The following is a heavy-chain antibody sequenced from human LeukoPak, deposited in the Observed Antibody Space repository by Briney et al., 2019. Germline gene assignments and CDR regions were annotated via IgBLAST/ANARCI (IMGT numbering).Heavy chain of an antibody. CDR1: GVTLSSYE. J-gene: IGHJ4*02. D-gene: IGHD5-12*01. V-gene: IGHV3-48*03. CDR2: ISRSGSST. Sequence: PGGSLRLSCAASGVTLSSYEMNWVPHAPGKGLEWVSYISRSGSSTHHVDSVKGRHTISRDNAKNSLYLQMNSLRGEDTAVYYCARGTTINNFDYWGGGTLVSVSS. CDR3: ARGTTINNFDY.